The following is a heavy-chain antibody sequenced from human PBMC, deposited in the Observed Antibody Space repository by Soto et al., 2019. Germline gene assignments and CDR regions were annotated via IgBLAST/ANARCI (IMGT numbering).Heavy chain of an antibody. Sequence: EVNLLESGGSLVQPGESLRISCVGSGFTFKNYGMTWVRQAPGKGLEWVSGTTGSGANKHYADSVRGRFTISRDNSKKTLYLEMKSLRVEDTAVYYCAKDGDFGEDGPAEYFEHWGQGTLVTVSS. CDR1: GFTFKNYG. J-gene: IGHJ1*01. D-gene: IGHD4-17*01. CDR2: TTGSGANK. CDR3: AKDGDFGEDGPAEYFEH. V-gene: IGHV3-23*01.